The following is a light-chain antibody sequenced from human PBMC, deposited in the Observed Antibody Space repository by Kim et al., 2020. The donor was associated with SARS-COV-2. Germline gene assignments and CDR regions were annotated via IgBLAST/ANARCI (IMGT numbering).Light chain of an antibody. CDR2: DAT. CDR1: SCEGGSFDY. Sequence: GQSDTLSAQGTSCEGGSFDYVSWYQQYSGKAPKLIIYDATKRPSGVPDRFSGSKSGNTASLTISGLQSEDEADYYCCSYAGTNTWVFGGGTQLTVL. V-gene: IGLV2-11*03. CDR3: CSYAGTNTWV. J-gene: IGLJ3*02.